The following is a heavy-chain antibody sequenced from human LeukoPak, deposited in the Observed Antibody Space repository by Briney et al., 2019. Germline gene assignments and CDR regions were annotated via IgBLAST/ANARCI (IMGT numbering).Heavy chain of an antibody. Sequence: SETLSLTCTVSGGSISSYYWSWIRQPPGKGLEWIGYIYYSGSTNSNPSLKSRVTISVDTSKNQFSLKLSSVTAADTAVYYCARTGYSSGWFDYWGQGTLVTVSS. D-gene: IGHD6-19*01. CDR1: GGSISSYY. CDR3: ARTGYSSGWFDY. V-gene: IGHV4-59*01. J-gene: IGHJ4*02. CDR2: IYYSGST.